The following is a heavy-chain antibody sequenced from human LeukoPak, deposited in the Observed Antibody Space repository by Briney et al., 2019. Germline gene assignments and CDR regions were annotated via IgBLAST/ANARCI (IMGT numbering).Heavy chain of an antibody. CDR2: IYYSGST. CDR3: ARHLRGGWPNSFDY. D-gene: IGHD3-16*01. J-gene: IGHJ4*02. CDR1: GGSISSSRYY. V-gene: IGHV4-39*01. Sequence: PSETLSLTCTVSGGSISSSRYYWGWIRQPPGKGLEWIGSIYYSGSTYYNPSLKSRVTISVDTSKNQFSLKLSSVTAADTAVYYCARHLRGGWPNSFDYWGQGTLVTVSS.